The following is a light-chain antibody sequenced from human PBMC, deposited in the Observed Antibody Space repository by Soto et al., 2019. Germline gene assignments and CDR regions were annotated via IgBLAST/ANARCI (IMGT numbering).Light chain of an antibody. V-gene: IGKV3-15*01. Sequence: EIVMTQSPATLSVSPGETATLSCRASQTLNNNLAWYQQKPGQAPRLLIYAASTRAANIPARFSGSRSGTELTLAISSLQSEDFAVYYCLQYNTWHLTFCGGTKVEIK. J-gene: IGKJ4*01. CDR2: AAS. CDR1: QTLNNN. CDR3: LQYNTWHLT.